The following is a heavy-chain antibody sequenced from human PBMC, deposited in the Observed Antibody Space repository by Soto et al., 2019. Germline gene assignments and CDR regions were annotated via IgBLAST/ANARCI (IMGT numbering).Heavy chain of an antibody. J-gene: IGHJ6*02. CDR3: AKDLYYYDSSCYYNYYYYYGMDV. D-gene: IGHD3-22*01. CDR1: GFTFSSYG. Sequence: QVQLVESGGGVVQPGRSLRLSCAASGFTFSSYGMHWVRQAPGKGLEWVAVISYDGSNKYYADSVKGRFTISRDNSKNTLYLQMNSLRAEDTAVYYCAKDLYYYDSSCYYNYYYYYGMDVWGQGTTVTVSS. CDR2: ISYDGSNK. V-gene: IGHV3-30*18.